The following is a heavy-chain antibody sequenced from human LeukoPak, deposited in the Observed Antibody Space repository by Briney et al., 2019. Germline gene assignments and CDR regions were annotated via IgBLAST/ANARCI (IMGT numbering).Heavy chain of an antibody. Sequence: GGSLRLSCAVSGFTFSSYSMNWVSQAPGKGLEWVSSISTSSTYIYYADSVKGRFTISRDNAKNSLYLQINTLRAEDTAVYYCATEPPLGDTSSYYFNYWGQGTVVTVSS. CDR2: ISTSSTYI. V-gene: IGHV3-21*01. J-gene: IGHJ4*02. CDR3: ATEPPLGDTSSYYFNY. D-gene: IGHD3-22*01. CDR1: GFTFSSYS.